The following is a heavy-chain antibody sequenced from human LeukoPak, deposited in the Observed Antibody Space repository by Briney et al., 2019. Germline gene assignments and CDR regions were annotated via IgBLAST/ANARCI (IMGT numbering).Heavy chain of an antibody. Sequence: VASVKVSCKASGCTFTGYYMHWVRQAPGQGLEWMGWINPNSGGTNYAQKFQGRVTMTRDTSISTAYMELSRLRSDDTAVYYCAREGGYCSSTSCLNWFDPWGQGTLVTVSS. CDR1: GCTFTGYY. D-gene: IGHD2-2*01. CDR2: INPNSGGT. J-gene: IGHJ5*02. V-gene: IGHV1-2*02. CDR3: AREGGYCSSTSCLNWFDP.